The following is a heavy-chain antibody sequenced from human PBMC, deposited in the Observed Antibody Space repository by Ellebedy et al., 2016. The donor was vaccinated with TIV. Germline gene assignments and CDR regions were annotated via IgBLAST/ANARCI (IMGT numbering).Heavy chain of an antibody. J-gene: IGHJ4*02. CDR1: GFTFSSYA. CDR3: AKQQWLDN. D-gene: IGHD6-19*01. CDR2: ISGSGDYT. V-gene: IGHV3-23*01. Sequence: GESLKISCAASGFTFSSYAMSWVRQAPGKGLEWVSVISGSGDYTNYADSVKGRFTISRDNSKSTLYLQMNSLSAEDTAVYYCAKQQWLDNWGQGTLVTVSS.